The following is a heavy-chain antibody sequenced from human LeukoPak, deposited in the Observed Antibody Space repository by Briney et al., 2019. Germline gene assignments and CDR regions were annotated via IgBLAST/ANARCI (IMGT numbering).Heavy chain of an antibody. D-gene: IGHD6-19*01. CDR1: GGSISSGGYS. CDR2: IYHSGST. CDR3: ARGSSGWYNY. V-gene: IGHV4-30-2*01. J-gene: IGHJ4*02. Sequence: PSETLSLTCAVSGGSISSGGYSWSWIRQPPGKGLEWIGYIYHSGSTYYNPSLKSRVTISVDTSKNQFSLKLSSVTAADTAVYYCARGSSGWYNYWGQGTLVTVSS.